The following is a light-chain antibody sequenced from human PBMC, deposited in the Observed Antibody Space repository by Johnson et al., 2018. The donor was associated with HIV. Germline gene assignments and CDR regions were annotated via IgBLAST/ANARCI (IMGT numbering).Light chain of an antibody. V-gene: IGLV1-51*01. CDR3: GTWVSGLSPGYV. CDR1: SSNIGNNF. Sequence: QSVLTQPPSVSAAPGQKVTISCSGSSSNIGNNFVSWYQQLPGTAPKLLIYDINQRPSGIPDRFSGSKSGTSATLDITGLQTGDEADYYCGTWVSGLSPGYVFGTETKVTVL. J-gene: IGLJ1*01. CDR2: DIN.